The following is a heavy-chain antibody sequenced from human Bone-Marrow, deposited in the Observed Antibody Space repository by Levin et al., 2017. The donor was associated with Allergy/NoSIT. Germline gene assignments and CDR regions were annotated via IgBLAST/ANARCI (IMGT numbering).Heavy chain of an antibody. CDR1: GYTFTDYD. D-gene: IGHD6-13*01. CDR2: VNPHSGNT. Sequence: ASVKVSCKASGYTFTDYDINWVRQATGQRLEWMGWVNPHSGNTGYAQKFQGRVTMTRDTSINTAYMELTSLTSEDTAVYYCAREPARLHSSRWLYWGQGALVTVSS. J-gene: IGHJ4*02. V-gene: IGHV1-8*02. CDR3: AREPARLHSSRWLY.